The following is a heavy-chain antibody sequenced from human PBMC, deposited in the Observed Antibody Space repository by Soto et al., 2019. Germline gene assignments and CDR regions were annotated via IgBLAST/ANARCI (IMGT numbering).Heavy chain of an antibody. CDR2: IIPIFGTA. V-gene: IGHV1-69*01. CDR3: ARKSDFWSGYYYYYYGMDV. CDR1: GGTFNNYV. J-gene: IGHJ6*02. D-gene: IGHD3-3*01. Sequence: QVQLVQSGAEVKKPGSSVKVSCRASGGTFNNYVINWVRQAPGQGLEWMAGIIPIFGTANYAQKFQGRVTITADESTSTAYMELSSLRSEDTAVYYCARKSDFWSGYYYYYYGMDVWGQGTTVTVSS.